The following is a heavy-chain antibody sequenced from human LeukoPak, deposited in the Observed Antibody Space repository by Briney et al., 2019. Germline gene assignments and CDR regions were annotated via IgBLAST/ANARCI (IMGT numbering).Heavy chain of an antibody. V-gene: IGHV1-69*01. CDR1: GGTFSSYA. CDR3: ARCKCSSTSCYGGGYYYGMDV. Sequence: SVKVSCKASGGTFSSYAISWVRQAPGQGLEWMGGIIPIFGTANYAQKFQGRVTITADESTSTAYMELSSLRSEDTAVYYCARCKCSSTSCYGGGYYYGMDVGGKGTTVTVSS. CDR2: IIPIFGTA. D-gene: IGHD2-2*01. J-gene: IGHJ6*04.